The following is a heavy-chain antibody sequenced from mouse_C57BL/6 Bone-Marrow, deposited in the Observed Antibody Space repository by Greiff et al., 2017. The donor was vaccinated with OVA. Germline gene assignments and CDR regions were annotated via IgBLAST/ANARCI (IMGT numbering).Heavy chain of an antibody. CDR3: AGSEGLLCLAGFAD. V-gene: IGHV1-72*01. CDR1: GYTFTSYW. D-gene: IGHD6-1*01. CDR2: IDPNSGGT. Sequence: QVQLQQSGAELARPGASVKLSCKASGYTFTSYWMHWVKQRPGRGLEWIGRIDPNSGGTKYNEKFKSKATLTVDKPSSTAYMQLSSLTSEDSAVYYCAGSEGLLCLAGFADWGQGTLVTVSA. J-gene: IGHJ3*01.